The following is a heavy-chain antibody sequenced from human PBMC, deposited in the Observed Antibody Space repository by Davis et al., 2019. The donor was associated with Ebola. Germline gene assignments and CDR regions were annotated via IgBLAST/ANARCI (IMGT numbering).Heavy chain of an antibody. CDR3: ARGGAVADP. CDR2: ISYDGSNK. Sequence: GESLKIPCAASGFTFSSYGMHWVRQAPGKGLEWVAVISYDGSNKYYADSVKGRFTISRDNSKNTLYLQMNSLRAEDTAVYYCARGGAVADPWGQGTLVTVSS. V-gene: IGHV3-30*03. J-gene: IGHJ5*02. CDR1: GFTFSSYG. D-gene: IGHD6-19*01.